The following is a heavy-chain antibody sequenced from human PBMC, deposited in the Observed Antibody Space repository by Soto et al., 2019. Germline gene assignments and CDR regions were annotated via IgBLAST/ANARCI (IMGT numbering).Heavy chain of an antibody. J-gene: IGHJ6*03. Sequence: QVHLQESGPGLVRPSETLSVTCTVSGGSLKTYYWSWIRQPPGGGLEWIGYIFSSGSPNYNPSLRGRVTISVDTSNNQFSLKLSSVTAADTAVYYCARVAGISYYNHMDVWGKGTAVAVSS. V-gene: IGHV4-59*01. CDR3: ARVAGISYYNHMDV. CDR1: GGSLKTYY. CDR2: IFSSGSP. D-gene: IGHD6-19*01.